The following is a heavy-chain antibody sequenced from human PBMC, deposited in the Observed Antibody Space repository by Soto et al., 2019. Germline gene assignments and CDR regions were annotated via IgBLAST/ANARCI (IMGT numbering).Heavy chain of an antibody. V-gene: IGHV3-15*01. D-gene: IGHD2-2*01. Sequence: EVPLVESGGGLVKPGGSLRLSCAASGFDLSKAWMSWVRQAPGKGLEWVGRLMSKTDGGTTVYAAPVKGRITISRDDSKNTLYLQMSSLNTEDTAVYYCAAGTGRTDLDYWGQGTLVTVSS. CDR2: LMSKTDGGTT. J-gene: IGHJ4*02. CDR3: AAGTGRTDLDY. CDR1: GFDLSKAW.